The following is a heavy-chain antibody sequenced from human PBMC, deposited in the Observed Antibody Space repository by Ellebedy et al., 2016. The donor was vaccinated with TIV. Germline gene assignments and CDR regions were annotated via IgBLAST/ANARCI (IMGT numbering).Heavy chain of an antibody. D-gene: IGHD3-10*01. J-gene: IGHJ4*02. Sequence: GESLKISCAASGFTLSSYSMNWVRQAPGRGLEWVSYISSSSNTIYYADSVKGRFPISRDNAKNSLYLQTNSLRAEDTAVYYCARDYYGSGSYSSDWGQGTLVTVSS. CDR3: ARDYYGSGSYSSD. CDR1: GFTLSSYS. V-gene: IGHV3-48*04. CDR2: ISSSSNTI.